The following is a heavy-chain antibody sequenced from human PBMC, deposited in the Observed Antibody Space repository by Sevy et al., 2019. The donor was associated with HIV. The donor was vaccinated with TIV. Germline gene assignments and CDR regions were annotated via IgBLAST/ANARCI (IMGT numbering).Heavy chain of an antibody. D-gene: IGHD2-15*01. V-gene: IGHV3-30*02. CDR1: GFTFSSYG. J-gene: IGHJ4*02. Sequence: GGSLRLSCAASGFTFSSYGMHWVRQAPGKGLEWVAFIRYDGSNKYYADSVKGRFTISRDNSKNTLYLQMNSLRAEDTAMYYCASLVVVVAATDYWGQGTLVTVSS. CDR3: ASLVVVVAATDY. CDR2: IRYDGSNK.